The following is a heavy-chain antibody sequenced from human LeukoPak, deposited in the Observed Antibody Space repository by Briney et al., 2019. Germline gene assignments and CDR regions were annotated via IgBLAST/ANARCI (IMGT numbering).Heavy chain of an antibody. CDR2: ISYDGNNK. V-gene: IGHV3-30-3*01. CDR3: ARGPTTVVAPGFDY. J-gene: IGHJ4*02. Sequence: GGSLRLSCAASGFTFSSYAMHWVRQAPGKGLEWVAGISYDGNNKYYADSVKGRFTISRDNSKNTLYLQMNSLKTEDTAVFYCARGPTTVVAPGFDYWGQGTLATVSS. D-gene: IGHD4-23*01. CDR1: GFTFSSYA.